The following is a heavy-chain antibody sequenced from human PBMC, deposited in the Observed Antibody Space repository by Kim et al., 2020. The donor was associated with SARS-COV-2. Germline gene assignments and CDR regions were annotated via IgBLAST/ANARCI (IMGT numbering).Heavy chain of an antibody. CDR3: ARLTIAGNWSPDAFDI. D-gene: IGHD1-1*01. CDR2: IYPGDSDT. CDR1: GYSFTSYW. V-gene: IGHV5-51*01. Sequence: GESLKISCKGSGYSFTSYWIGWVRQMPGKGLAWMGIIYPGDSDTRYSPSFQGQVTISADKSISTAYLQWSSLKASDTAMYYCARLTIAGNWSPDAFDIWGQGTMVTVSS. J-gene: IGHJ3*02.